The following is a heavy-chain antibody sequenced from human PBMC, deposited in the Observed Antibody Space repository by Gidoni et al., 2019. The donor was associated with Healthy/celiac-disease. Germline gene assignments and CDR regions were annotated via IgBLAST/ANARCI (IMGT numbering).Heavy chain of an antibody. CDR2: ISYDGSNK. CDR3: ARGVVVITTSPDY. Sequence: QVQLVESGGGVVQPGRPLRLSCAASGFTFSSYAMHWVRKAPGKGLEWVAVISYDGSNKYYADSVKGRFTISRDNSKNTLYLQMNSLRAEDTAVYYCARGVVVITTSPDYWGQGTLVTVSS. D-gene: IGHD3-22*01. J-gene: IGHJ4*02. CDR1: GFTFSSYA. V-gene: IGHV3-30*01.